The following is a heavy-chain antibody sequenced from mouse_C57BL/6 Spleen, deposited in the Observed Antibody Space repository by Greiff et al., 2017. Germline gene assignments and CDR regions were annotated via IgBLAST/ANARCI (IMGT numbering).Heavy chain of an antibody. D-gene: IGHD3-2*02. CDR1: GYTFTSYW. Sequence: QVQLKQPGAELVKPGASVKVSCKASGYTFTSYWMHWVKQRPGQGLEWIGRIHPSDSDTNYNQKFKGKATLTVDKSSSTAYMQLSSLTSEDSAVYYCAIDSSGYAYYFDYWGQGTTLTVSS. CDR2: IHPSDSDT. CDR3: AIDSSGYAYYFDY. J-gene: IGHJ2*01. V-gene: IGHV1-74*01.